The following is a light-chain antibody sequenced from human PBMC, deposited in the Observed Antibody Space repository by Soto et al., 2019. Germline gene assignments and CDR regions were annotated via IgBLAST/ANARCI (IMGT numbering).Light chain of an antibody. CDR1: QDIRID. CDR2: TAS. CDR3: LQHNTYPRT. Sequence: DIQMTQSPSSLSAFVGDRVTITCRASQDIRIDLSWYQQKPGKAPKRLIYTASSLQSGVPSRFSGSGSGAEFTLTISSLRPEDFASYYCLQHNTYPRTFGQGTKVDIK. J-gene: IGKJ1*01. V-gene: IGKV1-17*01.